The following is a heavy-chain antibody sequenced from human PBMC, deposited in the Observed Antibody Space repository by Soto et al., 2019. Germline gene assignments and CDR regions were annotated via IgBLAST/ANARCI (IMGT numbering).Heavy chain of an antibody. J-gene: IGHJ4*02. D-gene: IGHD3-22*01. CDR2: IIPIFGTA. V-gene: IGHV1-69*06. Sequence: QVQLVQSGAEVKKPGSSVKVSCKASGGTFDIYGFNWARQAPGQGLEWMGTIIPIFGTADYAQKFEGRVSITADKSTSTAYMELRSLTSEDTAMYYCARGGIHYYDNSGHAFDYWGQGTLITVSS. CDR3: ARGGIHYYDNSGHAFDY. CDR1: GGTFDIYG.